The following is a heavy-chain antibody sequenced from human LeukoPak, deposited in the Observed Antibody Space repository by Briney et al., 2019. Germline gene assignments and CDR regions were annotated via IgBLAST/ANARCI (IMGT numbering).Heavy chain of an antibody. V-gene: IGHV4-59*01. CDR2: LYHSGTT. Sequence: PSETLSLTCSVSGGSISSYYWSWIRQPPGKGLEWIGCLYHSGTTTYNPSLKSRITISVDTSRNQFSLKLNSMAAAEPALYFCAGGGQWLAFDSWGQGTLVTVSS. CDR1: GGSISSYY. J-gene: IGHJ4*02. CDR3: AGGGQWLAFDS. D-gene: IGHD6-19*01.